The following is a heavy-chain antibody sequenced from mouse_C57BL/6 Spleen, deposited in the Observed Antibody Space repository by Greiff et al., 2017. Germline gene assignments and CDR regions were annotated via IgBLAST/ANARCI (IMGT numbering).Heavy chain of an antibody. V-gene: IGHV1-64*01. CDR3: APYGSSYRYFDV. D-gene: IGHD1-1*01. Sequence: QVQLQQPGAELVKPGASVTLSCKASGYTFTSYWMHWVKQRPGQGLEWIGMIHPNSGSTNYNEKFKSKATLTVDKSSSTAYMQLSSLTSEDSAVYYCAPYGSSYRYFDVWGTGTTVTVSS. CDR1: GYTFTSYW. J-gene: IGHJ1*03. CDR2: IHPNSGST.